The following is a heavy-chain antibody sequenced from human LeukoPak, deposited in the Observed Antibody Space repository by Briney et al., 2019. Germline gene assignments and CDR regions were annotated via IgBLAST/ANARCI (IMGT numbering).Heavy chain of an antibody. D-gene: IGHD3-10*01. V-gene: IGHV3-9*01. CDR2: ISWNSGSI. CDR1: GFTFDDYA. CDR3: AKDIGPLGTMVRGALVSYYYGMDV. Sequence: PGGSLRLSCAASGFTFDDYAMHWVRQAPGKGLEWVSGISWNSGSIGYADSVKGRFTISRDNAKNSLYLQMNSLRAEDTALYYCAKDIGPLGTMVRGALVSYYYGMDVWGQGTTVTVSS. J-gene: IGHJ6*02.